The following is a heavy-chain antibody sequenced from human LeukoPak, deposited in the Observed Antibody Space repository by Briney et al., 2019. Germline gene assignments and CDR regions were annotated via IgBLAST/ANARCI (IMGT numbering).Heavy chain of an antibody. CDR3: TRETQTYCCGGSCRYPAFDI. CDR2: LTTPAYAGPT. CDR1: AFTLAEYA. D-gene: IGHD2-15*01. V-gene: IGHV3-49*04. J-gene: IGHJ3*02. Sequence: GGPLRPSGTPSAFTLAEYAMSCASPPPAKGLECLRFLTTPAYAGPTKYAASVKGRFTISRDDSTSIAYLQMNSLKTEDTAVYYCTRETQTYCCGGSCRYPAFDIWGQGTMVTVSS.